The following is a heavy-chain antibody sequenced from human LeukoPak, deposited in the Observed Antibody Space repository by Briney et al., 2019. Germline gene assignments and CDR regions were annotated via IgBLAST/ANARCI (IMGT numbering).Heavy chain of an antibody. CDR1: GYTFTSYD. D-gene: IGHD2-2*02. Sequence: ASVKVSCKASGYTFTSYDINWVRQATGQGLEWMGWMNPNSGNTGYAQKFQGRVTMTRNTSISTAYMELSSLRSDDTAVYYCARVLKPAAIPYCWGQGTLVTVSS. J-gene: IGHJ4*02. CDR2: MNPNSGNT. CDR3: ARVLKPAAIPYC. V-gene: IGHV1-8*01.